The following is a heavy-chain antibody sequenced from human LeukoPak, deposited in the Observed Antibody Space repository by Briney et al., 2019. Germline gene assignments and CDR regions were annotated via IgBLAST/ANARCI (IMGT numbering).Heavy chain of an antibody. D-gene: IGHD2-21*01. V-gene: IGHV3-30-3*01. CDR2: ISYDGSNK. J-gene: IGHJ6*01. Sequence: GRSLSFSCAASGFTISIDPVRGLRQAPGKGLEWVAVISYDGSNKYYADSVKGRFTISRDNSKNTLYLQMNSVRAEDTAVYYCARSSGYCGLEFYHGMTGCGQPSTVTVSS. CDR1: GFTISIDP. CDR3: ARSSGYCGLEFYHGMTG.